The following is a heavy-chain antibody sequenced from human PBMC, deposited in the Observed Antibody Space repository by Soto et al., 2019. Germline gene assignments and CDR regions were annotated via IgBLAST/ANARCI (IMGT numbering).Heavy chain of an antibody. V-gene: IGHV1-18*01. Sequence: QDQLVQSGVEVKKPGASVKVSCKASGYSFTNYGITWVRQAPGQGFEWLGCISAYNGNTNYAQKFEGIATLTTDAAPSKAYLELRSMRSDDTAVYYCARDRGVAPPVAGNTHYYYYMDVWGKGTTVTVSS. CDR1: GYSFTNYG. J-gene: IGHJ6*03. D-gene: IGHD6-19*01. CDR2: ISAYNGNT. CDR3: ARDRGVAPPVAGNTHYYYYMDV.